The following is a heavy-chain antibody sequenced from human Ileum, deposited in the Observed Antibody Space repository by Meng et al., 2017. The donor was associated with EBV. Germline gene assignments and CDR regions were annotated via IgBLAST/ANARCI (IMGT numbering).Heavy chain of an antibody. CDR1: GGSITSYSYY. CDR2: IYHTGST. Sequence: QLHLQGSGPGLVKPSETLSLTCSVSGGSITSYSYYWGWIRQPPGKGLEWIATIYHTGSTYYNPSLKSRVTISVDTSKNEFSLKVTSVTAADTALYYCARRDTAWFDPWGRGTLVTVSS. J-gene: IGHJ5*02. V-gene: IGHV4-39*01. CDR3: ARRDTAWFDP. D-gene: IGHD2-21*02.